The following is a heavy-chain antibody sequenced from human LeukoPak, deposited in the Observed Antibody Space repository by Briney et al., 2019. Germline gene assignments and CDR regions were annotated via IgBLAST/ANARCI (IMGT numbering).Heavy chain of an antibody. Sequence: GGSLRLSCAASGFTFSSYGMHWVHQAPGKGLEWVAFIRYDGSNKYYADSVKGRFTISRDNSKNTLYLQMNSLRAEDTAVYYCAKADIVVVPAASELIDYWGQGTLVTVSS. CDR3: AKADIVVVPAASELIDY. CDR1: GFTFSSYG. CDR2: IRYDGSNK. D-gene: IGHD2-2*01. J-gene: IGHJ4*02. V-gene: IGHV3-30*02.